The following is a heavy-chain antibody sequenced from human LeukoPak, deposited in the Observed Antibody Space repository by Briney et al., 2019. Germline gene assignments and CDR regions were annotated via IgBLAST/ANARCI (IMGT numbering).Heavy chain of an antibody. J-gene: IGHJ6*02. CDR3: ATYSSTPFGV. Sequence: GRSLRLSCAASGFTFSSYGMHWVRQAPGKGLEWVAVISYDGSNKYYADSVKGRFTISRDNPKNTLYLQMNSLRAEDTAVYYCATYSSTPFGVWGQGTTVTVSS. V-gene: IGHV3-30*03. CDR2: ISYDGSNK. CDR1: GFTFSSYG. D-gene: IGHD6-13*01.